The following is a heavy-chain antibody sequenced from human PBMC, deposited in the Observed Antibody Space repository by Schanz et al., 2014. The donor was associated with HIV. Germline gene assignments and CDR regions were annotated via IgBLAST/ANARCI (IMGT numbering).Heavy chain of an antibody. D-gene: IGHD3-10*01. Sequence: QVQLVESGGGVVQPGRSLRLSCAASGFTFSSYGMHWVRQAPGKGLEWVAVISYDGSNKYYADSVKGRFTISRDASKNALYLQMNSLRAEDTAVYYCARDNSGSIDYWGQGTLVTVSS. CDR3: ARDNSGSIDY. CDR1: GFTFSSYG. CDR2: ISYDGSNK. J-gene: IGHJ4*02. V-gene: IGHV3-30*03.